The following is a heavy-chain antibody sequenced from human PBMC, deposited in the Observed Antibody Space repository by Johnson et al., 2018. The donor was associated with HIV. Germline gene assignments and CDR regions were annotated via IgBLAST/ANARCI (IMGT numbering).Heavy chain of an antibody. V-gene: IGHV3-33*08. Sequence: QVQLVESGGGLVQPGGSLRLSCAASGFTFSSYAMSWVRQAPGKGLEWVAVIWYDGSNKYYADSVKGRFTISRDNSKNTLYFQMNSLRADDTAVYYCAREDMEWGAFDIWGQGTMVTVSS. CDR1: GFTFSSYA. CDR3: AREDMEWGAFDI. CDR2: IWYDGSNK. J-gene: IGHJ3*02. D-gene: IGHD3-3*01.